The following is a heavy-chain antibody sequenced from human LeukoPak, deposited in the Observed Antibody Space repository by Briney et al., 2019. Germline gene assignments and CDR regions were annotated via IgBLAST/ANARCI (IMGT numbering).Heavy chain of an antibody. CDR2: IHYTGSI. V-gene: IGHV4-31*03. J-gene: IGHJ2*01. D-gene: IGHD4-17*01. CDR1: GGSISSGGYY. CDR3: ARDTGTWYFDL. Sequence: TLSLTCTVSGGSISSGGYYWSWIRQHPGKGLEWIGYIHYTGSISYNPSLKSRVTISVDTSKNQFSLNLSSVTAADTAVYYCARDTGTWYFDLWGRGTLVTVSS.